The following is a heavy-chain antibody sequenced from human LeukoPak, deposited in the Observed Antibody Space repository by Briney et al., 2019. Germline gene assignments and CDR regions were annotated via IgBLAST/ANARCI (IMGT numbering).Heavy chain of an antibody. CDR2: INQDGSEK. CDR1: GITFSNYN. D-gene: IGHD2-2*01. CDR3: ARDRVEYCSSTSCFGRRGYYMDV. Sequence: GGSLRLSCAAPGITFSNYNMNWVRQAPGKGLEWVANINQDGSEKYYVDSVKGRFSISRDNAKRSLYLQMNSLRAEDTAVYYCARDRVEYCSSTSCFGRRGYYMDVWGKGTTVTISS. V-gene: IGHV3-7*01. J-gene: IGHJ6*03.